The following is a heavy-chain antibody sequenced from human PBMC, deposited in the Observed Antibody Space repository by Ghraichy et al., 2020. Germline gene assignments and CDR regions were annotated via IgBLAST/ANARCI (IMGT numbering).Heavy chain of an antibody. D-gene: IGHD6-19*01. CDR2: ITSGGST. J-gene: IGHJ5*02. V-gene: IGHV3-23*01. CDR3: AKFETDSRRSGWCQWFDP. CDR1: GFTLNNYA. Sequence: GGSLRLSCAASGFTLNNYAMNWVRQAQGKGLDWVSVITSGGSTSYADSVKGRFTISRDNSKNTLYLQMNSLRDEDTAMYFCAKFETDSRRSGWCQWFDPWGQGTLVTVSS.